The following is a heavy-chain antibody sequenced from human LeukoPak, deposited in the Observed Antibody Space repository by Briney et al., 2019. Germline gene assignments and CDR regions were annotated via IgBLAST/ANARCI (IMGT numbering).Heavy chain of an antibody. CDR3: ARVRTIAAVGPDFDF. Sequence: ASVKVSCKASGYTFTSYYMHWVRQAPGQGLEWMGIITTNGGSTNYAQNFQGRVTMTRDTSTSTVYMELTSLGSEDTAVYYCARVRTIAAVGPDFDFWGQGTLVTVSS. D-gene: IGHD6-13*01. CDR2: ITTNGGST. J-gene: IGHJ4*02. V-gene: IGHV1-46*01. CDR1: GYTFTSYY.